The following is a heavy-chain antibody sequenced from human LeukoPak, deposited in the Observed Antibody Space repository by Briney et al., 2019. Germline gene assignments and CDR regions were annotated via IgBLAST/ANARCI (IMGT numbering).Heavy chain of an antibody. CDR1: GYTFTGYY. CDR2: INPNSGGT. Sequence: ASVKVSCKASGYTFTGYYMHWVRQAPGQGLEWMGRINPNSGGTNYAQKFQGRVTMTRDTSISTAYMELSRLRSDDTAVYYCARDLEYDYSDRDAFDIWGQGTRVTVSS. D-gene: IGHD4-11*01. J-gene: IGHJ3*02. V-gene: IGHV1-2*06. CDR3: ARDLEYDYSDRDAFDI.